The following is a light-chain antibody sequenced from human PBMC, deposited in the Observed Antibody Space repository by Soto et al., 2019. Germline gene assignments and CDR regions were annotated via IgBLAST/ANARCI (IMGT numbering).Light chain of an antibody. CDR2: EVS. V-gene: IGLV2-8*01. CDR1: SGDVGGHNF. CDR3: SSYAGTNKV. Sequence: QSVLTQPPSASGSPGQSVTISCTGTSGDVGGHNFVSWYQFRPGKAPKLIIYEVSKRPSGVPNRFSGSKSDNTASLTVSGLQAEDEADYFCSSYAGTNKVFGGGTKLTVL. J-gene: IGLJ3*02.